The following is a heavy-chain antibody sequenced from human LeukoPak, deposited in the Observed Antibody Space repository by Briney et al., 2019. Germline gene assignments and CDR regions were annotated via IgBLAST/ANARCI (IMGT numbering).Heavy chain of an antibody. J-gene: IGHJ6*03. V-gene: IGHV3-74*01. Sequence: PGGSLTLSCAATGFTFSSYWMHWVRQAPGKGLEWVSRINSDGSSTEYADAVKGRFTISRDNTKNTLSLQMNSLRAEDTAIYYCARDGNAECYRWCHYYYMDVWGKGTTVTVSS. CDR3: ARDGNAECYRWCHYYYMDV. CDR2: INSDGSST. CDR1: GFTFSSYW. D-gene: IGHD2-8*01.